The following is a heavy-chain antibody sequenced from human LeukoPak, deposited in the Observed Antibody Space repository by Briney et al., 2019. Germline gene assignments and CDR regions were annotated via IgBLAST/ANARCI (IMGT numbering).Heavy chain of an antibody. J-gene: IGHJ4*02. Sequence: GGSLRLSCAASGFTFSSYAMSWVRQAPGKGLEWVGFIRSKAYGGTTEYAASVKGRFTISRDDSKSVAYLQMNSLKTEDTAVYYCTTSGLTMVRGVIRNFDYWGQGTLVTVSS. CDR1: GFTFSSYA. D-gene: IGHD3-10*01. CDR2: IRSKAYGGTT. CDR3: TTSGLTMVRGVIRNFDY. V-gene: IGHV3-49*04.